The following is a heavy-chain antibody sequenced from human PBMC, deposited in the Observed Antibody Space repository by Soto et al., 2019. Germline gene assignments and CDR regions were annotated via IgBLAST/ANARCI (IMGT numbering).Heavy chain of an antibody. CDR1: GGSISSGAYY. J-gene: IGHJ3*01. V-gene: IGHV4-31*02. CDR3: ARATLPALCAFDF. CDR2: IYYSGST. D-gene: IGHD2-2*01. Sequence: PSETLALACAVSGGSISSGAYYWSWVRQHPGKGLEWIGFIYYSGSTYFSPSLKSRLTISVDTSKNQFSLKLSSVTAADTAMYYCARATLPALCAFDFWGQGTMVTVSS.